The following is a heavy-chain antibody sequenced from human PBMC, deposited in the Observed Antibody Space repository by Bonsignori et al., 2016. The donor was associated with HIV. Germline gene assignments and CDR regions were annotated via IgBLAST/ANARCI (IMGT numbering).Heavy chain of an antibody. CDR3: ARPTWRSSSGVAFDS. J-gene: IGHJ4*02. V-gene: IGHV1-2*02. CDR2: INPYSGDS. CDR1: GYTFTNYY. D-gene: IGHD6-6*01. Sequence: QVQLVQSGLEVTSPGASVKVSCKASGYTFTNYYLHWVRQTPGQGLECMGWINPYSGDSFYAQAFQGRVIMTRDTSISTVYMELSNVTSDDTAVYFCARPTWRSSSGVAFDSWGQGTLVSVSS.